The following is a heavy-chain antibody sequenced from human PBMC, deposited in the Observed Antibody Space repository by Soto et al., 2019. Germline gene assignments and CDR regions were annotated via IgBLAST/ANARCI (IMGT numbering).Heavy chain of an antibody. CDR1: GGSISSGDYY. V-gene: IGHV4-30-4*01. CDR2: IYYSGST. J-gene: IGHJ6*02. CDR3: ARATVMITFGGVSYYGMDV. Sequence: QVQLQESGPGLVKPSQTLSLTCTVSGGSISSGDYYWSWIRQPPGKGLEWIGYIYYSGSTYYNPSPKSRVTISVDTSKNQFSLKLSSVTAADTAVYYCARATVMITFGGVSYYGMDVWGQGTTVTVSS. D-gene: IGHD3-16*01.